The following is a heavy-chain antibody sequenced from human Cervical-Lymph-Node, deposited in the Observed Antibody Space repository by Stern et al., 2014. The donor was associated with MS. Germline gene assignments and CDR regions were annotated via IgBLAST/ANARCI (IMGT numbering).Heavy chain of an antibody. J-gene: IGHJ4*02. CDR3: TIPNPAFEY. Sequence: VQLVESGAEVREPVASVTPSCATSGYLFTTYYIHWVRQAPGQGLEWLGLFNPDGGCTAYAQRFQGRVTVTRDTSTSAVYMTLSSLKSDVTDVFYCTIPNPAFEYWGQGTPVAVSS. CDR2: FNPDGGCT. D-gene: IGHD2-21*01. V-gene: IGHV1-46*01. CDR1: GYLFTTYY.